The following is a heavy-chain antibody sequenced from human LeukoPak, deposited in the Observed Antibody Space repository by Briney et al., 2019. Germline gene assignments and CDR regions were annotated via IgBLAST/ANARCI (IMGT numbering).Heavy chain of an antibody. D-gene: IGHD2-2*02. J-gene: IGHJ6*02. CDR1: GGSISSYY. V-gene: IGHV4-59*12. Sequence: PSETLSLTCTVSGGSISSYYWSWIRQPPGKGLEWIGYIYYSGSTNYNPSLKSRVTISVDTSKNQFSLKLSSVTAADTAVYYCARVRVVPAAILFIGDYYYYGMDVWGQGTTVTVSS. CDR3: ARVRVVPAAILFIGDYYYYGMDV. CDR2: IYYSGST.